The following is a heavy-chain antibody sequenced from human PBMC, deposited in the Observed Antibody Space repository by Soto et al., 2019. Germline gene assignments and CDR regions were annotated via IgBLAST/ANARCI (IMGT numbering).Heavy chain of an antibody. CDR2: IWYDGSKK. V-gene: IGHV3-33*01. CDR3: ARDRVRMDV. D-gene: IGHD3-10*01. J-gene: IGHJ6*02. CDR1: GFTFSSYG. Sequence: QVQLVESGGGVVQPGSSLRLSCAASGFTFSSYGMNWVRQVPGKGLEWVADIWYDGSKKNYADSLKGRFTISRDNSKNTLYLQMNSLRVEDTVLYYCARDRVRMDVWGQGTTVTVSS.